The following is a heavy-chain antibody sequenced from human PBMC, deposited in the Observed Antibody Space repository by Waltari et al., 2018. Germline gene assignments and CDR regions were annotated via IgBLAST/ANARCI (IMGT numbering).Heavy chain of an antibody. CDR2: VSVTGGST. D-gene: IGHD6-19*01. V-gene: IGHV3-23*01. CDR1: GFTFSTYA. CDR3: AKTYNSGWNFFDY. J-gene: IGHJ4*02. Sequence: EVQLSESGGGLVQPGGSLRLSCADSGFTFSTYAVSWVRQAPGKGLEWVSVVSVTGGSTYYADSVKGRFTISRDNSKNTLYLQMHNLRGDDTAVYYCAKTYNSGWNFFDYWGQGTLVTVSS.